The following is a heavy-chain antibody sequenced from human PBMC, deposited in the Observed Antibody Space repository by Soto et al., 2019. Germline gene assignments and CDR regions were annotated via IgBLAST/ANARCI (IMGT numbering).Heavy chain of an antibody. Sequence: EVQLAESGGGLAQPGGSLRLSCAASGFTLSGYAMDWVRQAPGKGLEYVSGISSNGVGTYYANTVQGRFTISRDNSKNTEYLHMGSLRPAAVAAYYCARRARPDFSYMDVWGKGTTVT. D-gene: IGHD6-6*01. J-gene: IGHJ6*03. CDR3: ARRARPDFSYMDV. V-gene: IGHV3-64*01. CDR1: GFTLSGYA. CDR2: ISSNGVGT.